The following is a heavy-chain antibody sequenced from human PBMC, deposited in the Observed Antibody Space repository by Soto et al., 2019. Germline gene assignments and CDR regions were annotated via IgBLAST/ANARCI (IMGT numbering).Heavy chain of an antibody. CDR1: GGSISSSNYY. CDR2: IFYSGSP. V-gene: IGHV4-39*07. CDR3: TRREGYCSSTNCPNWFDP. Sequence: PSETLSLTCTVSGGSISSSNYYWGWIRQPPGKGLEWIGSIFYSGSPYYNPSLKSRVTISVDTSKNTAYLQMNSLNSEDTAVYYCTRREGYCSSTNCPNWFDPWGQGTLVTVSS. J-gene: IGHJ5*02. D-gene: IGHD2-2*01.